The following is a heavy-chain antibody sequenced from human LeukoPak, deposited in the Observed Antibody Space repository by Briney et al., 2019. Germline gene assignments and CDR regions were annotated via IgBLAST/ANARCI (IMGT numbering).Heavy chain of an antibody. V-gene: IGHV3-66*04. CDR3: ARRNCSSASCYVDY. D-gene: IGHD2-2*01. J-gene: IGHJ4*02. Sequence: QPGGSLRLSCAASGFTVGSTSMNWVRQAPGKGLEWVSVLYSSGNTYYADSVKGRFTISRDNSKNTLFLQMNGLSAEDTAVYYCARRNCSSASCYVDYWGQGTLVTVSS. CDR1: GFTVGSTS. CDR2: LYSSGNT.